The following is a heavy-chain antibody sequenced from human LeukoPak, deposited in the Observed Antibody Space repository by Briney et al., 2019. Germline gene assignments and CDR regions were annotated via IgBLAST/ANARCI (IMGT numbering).Heavy chain of an antibody. CDR1: GFTFSSYG. D-gene: IGHD5-18*01. Sequence: GGSLRLSCAASGFTFSSYGMHWVRQAPGKGLEWVAFIRYDGSNKYYADSVKGRFTNSRDNSKNTLYLQMNSLRAEDTAVYYCAPPVSYGYNYWGQGTLVTVSS. J-gene: IGHJ4*02. V-gene: IGHV3-30*02. CDR3: APPVSYGYNY. CDR2: IRYDGSNK.